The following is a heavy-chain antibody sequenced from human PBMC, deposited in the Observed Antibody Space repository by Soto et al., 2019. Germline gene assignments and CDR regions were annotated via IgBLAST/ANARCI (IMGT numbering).Heavy chain of an antibody. V-gene: IGHV6-1*01. Sequence: SQTLSLTCAISGDSVSSNSAAWNWIRQSPSRGLEWLGRTYYMSKWYNDYAVSVKIRITINTDTSKNQFTLQLNSVTPDDTAVYYCARDHGYSISWSNWFDPWGQGTLVTVSS. J-gene: IGHJ5*02. CDR2: TYYMSKWYN. CDR3: ARDHGYSISWSNWFDP. D-gene: IGHD6-13*01. CDR1: GDSVSSNSAA.